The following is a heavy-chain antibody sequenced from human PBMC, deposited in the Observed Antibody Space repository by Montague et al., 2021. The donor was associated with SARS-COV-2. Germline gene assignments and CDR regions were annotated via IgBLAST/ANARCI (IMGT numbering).Heavy chain of an antibody. CDR2: IDWDDDK. V-gene: IGHV2-70*11. Sequence: PALVKPTQTLTLTCTFSGFSLGTSGMCVSWIRQPPGKALEWLARIDWDDDKYYSTSLKTRPTISKDTSKNQVVLTMTNMDPVDTATYYCARILVAAAGSPFDPWGQGALVTVSS. CDR1: GFSLGTSGMC. CDR3: ARILVAAAGSPFDP. J-gene: IGHJ5*02. D-gene: IGHD6-13*01.